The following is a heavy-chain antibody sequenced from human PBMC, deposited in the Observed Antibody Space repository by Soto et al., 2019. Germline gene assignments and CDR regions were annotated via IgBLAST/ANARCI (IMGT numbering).Heavy chain of an antibody. V-gene: IGHV1-3*04. CDR1: GYALSIYG. D-gene: IGHD1-26*01. Sequence: VVLVKVPCTGAGYALSIYGGDWVRQAPGQRLEWMGWINSGDVNAKYSQKFQGRVTITRDISASTAYMELSSLRSEDTAVYYCARDFGATTGPRGYWGQATLVTVS. CDR2: INSGDVNA. J-gene: IGHJ4*02. CDR3: ARDFGATTGPRGY.